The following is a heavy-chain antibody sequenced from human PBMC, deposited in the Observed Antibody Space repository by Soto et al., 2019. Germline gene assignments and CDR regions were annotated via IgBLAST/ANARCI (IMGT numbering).Heavy chain of an antibody. V-gene: IGHV4-4*02. CDR1: GASISSTNW. D-gene: IGHD2-2*01. CDR2: VSHSGDT. CDR3: AGAPAEPEPDTCRIDY. J-gene: IGHJ4*02. Sequence: QVQLQESGPGLVEPSGTLSLTCAVSGASISSTNWWTWVRQPPGKVLEWIGEVSHSGDTKYNPHLQSRVTIEIGTPQTQVSLHLSSLTSADTATQSSAGAPAEPEPDTCRIDYWGRGTPVTV.